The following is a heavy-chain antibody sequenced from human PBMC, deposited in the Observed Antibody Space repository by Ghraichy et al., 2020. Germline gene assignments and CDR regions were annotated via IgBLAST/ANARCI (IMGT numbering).Heavy chain of an antibody. CDR3: ARARICSTSSCYPYYFDY. D-gene: IGHD2-2*01. Sequence: GGSLRLSCAASGFAFTTYNMNWVRQAPGKGLEWVSSISSDSSYIYYADSVKGRFTISRDNAKNSLYPQMNSLRAEDTAVYYCARARICSTSSCYPYYFDYWGQGSLVTVSS. CDR1: GFAFTTYN. CDR2: ISSDSSYI. J-gene: IGHJ4*02. V-gene: IGHV3-21*01.